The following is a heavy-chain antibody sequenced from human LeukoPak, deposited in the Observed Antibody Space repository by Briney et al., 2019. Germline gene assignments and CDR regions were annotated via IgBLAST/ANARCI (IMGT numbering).Heavy chain of an antibody. J-gene: IGHJ4*02. D-gene: IGHD6-13*01. CDR1: GFTVSSNY. Sequence: GGSLRLSCAASGFTVSSNYMSWVRQAPGKGLEWVSVIYSGGKTNYADSVKGRFTISRDNSKNTLYLQLNSLTAEDTAVYYCARVQEPWHFHGFSSSWYFDSWGQGTLVTVSS. V-gene: IGHV3-53*05. CDR3: ARVQEPWHFHGFSSSWYFDS. CDR2: IYSGGKT.